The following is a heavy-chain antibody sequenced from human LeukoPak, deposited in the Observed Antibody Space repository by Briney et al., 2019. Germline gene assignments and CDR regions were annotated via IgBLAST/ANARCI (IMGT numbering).Heavy chain of an antibody. D-gene: IGHD3-16*01. Sequence: ASVKVSRKASGYTFTDYYVHWARQAPGQGLEWMGWINPNSGGTKHAQKFQGRVTMTRDTSITTAYMELSRLRSDDMAVYYCALWDYYAMDVWGQGTTVTVSS. V-gene: IGHV1-2*02. CDR1: GYTFTDYY. J-gene: IGHJ6*02. CDR2: INPNSGGT. CDR3: ALWDYYAMDV.